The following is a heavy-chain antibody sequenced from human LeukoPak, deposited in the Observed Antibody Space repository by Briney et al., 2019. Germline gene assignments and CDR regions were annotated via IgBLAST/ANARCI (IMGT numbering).Heavy chain of an antibody. CDR2: IYYSGST. Sequence: SQTLSLTCTVSGGSISSGGHYWSWIRQHPGKGLEWIGYIYYSGSTYYNPSLKSRVTISVDTSKNQFSLKLSSVTAADTAVYYCARTYRGYDILTGYVHDAFDIWGQGTMVTVSS. D-gene: IGHD3-9*01. CDR3: ARTYRGYDILTGYVHDAFDI. CDR1: GGSISSGGHY. J-gene: IGHJ3*02. V-gene: IGHV4-31*03.